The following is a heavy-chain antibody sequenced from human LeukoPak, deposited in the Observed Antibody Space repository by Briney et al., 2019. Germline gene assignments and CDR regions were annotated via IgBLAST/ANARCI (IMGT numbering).Heavy chain of an antibody. D-gene: IGHD3-10*01. CDR3: ARDKDPYGAGSYRL. J-gene: IGHJ4*02. Sequence: PGGSLRLSCAASGFTFSTSAMSWVRQAPGKGLEWVSTIGGGGVSTYYAESVKGRFTISRDNSKKSLYLQMNSLRVEDTALYYCARDKDPYGAGSYRLWGQGTLVTVSS. CDR1: GFTFSTSA. CDR2: IGGGGVST. V-gene: IGHV3-23*01.